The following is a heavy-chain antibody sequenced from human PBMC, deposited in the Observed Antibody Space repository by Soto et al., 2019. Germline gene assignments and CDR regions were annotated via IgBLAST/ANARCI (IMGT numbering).Heavy chain of an antibody. J-gene: IGHJ5*01. CDR2: IGGTGTDT. CDR3: AKDAVPYNGKWDWFDS. Sequence: DVQLLESGGGLVQPGGSLTLSCAASRFTFSDFAMSWVRQAPGKGLEWVSSIGGTGTDTHYADSVKGRFTISRDNSRNTLYLQIDSLRDEDTPVYYCAKDAVPYNGKWDWFDSWGQGTLVIVSS. CDR1: RFTFSDFA. V-gene: IGHV3-23*01. D-gene: IGHD1-20*01.